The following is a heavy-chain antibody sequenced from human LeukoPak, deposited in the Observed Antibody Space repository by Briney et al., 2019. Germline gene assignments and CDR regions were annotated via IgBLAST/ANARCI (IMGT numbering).Heavy chain of an antibody. V-gene: IGHV3-30-3*01. J-gene: IGHJ6*02. CDR3: ARDKETPYYGMDV. CDR1: GFTFSSYA. Sequence: PGGSLRLSCAASGFTFSSYAMRWVRQAPGKGLEWEAVISYDGSNKYYADSVKGRFTISRDNSKNTLYLQMNSLRAEDTAVHYCARDKETPYYGMDVWGQGTTVTVSS. CDR2: ISYDGSNK.